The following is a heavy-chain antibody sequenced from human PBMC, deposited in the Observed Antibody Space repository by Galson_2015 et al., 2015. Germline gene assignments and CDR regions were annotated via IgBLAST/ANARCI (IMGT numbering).Heavy chain of an antibody. CDR2: IGTAGDT. CDR3: ARDSPGGDGMDV. J-gene: IGHJ6*02. V-gene: IGHV3-13*01. D-gene: IGHD3-16*01. Sequence: SLRLSCAASGFTFSSYDMHWVRQATGKGLEWVSAIGTAGDTYYPGSVKGRFTISRENAKNSLYLQMNSLRAGDTAVYYCARDSPGGDGMDVWGQGTTVTVSS. CDR1: GFTFSSYD.